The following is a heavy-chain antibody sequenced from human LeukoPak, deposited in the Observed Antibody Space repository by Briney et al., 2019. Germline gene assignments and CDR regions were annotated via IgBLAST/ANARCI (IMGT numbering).Heavy chain of an antibody. CDR2: IDGHGGSI. CDR3: VRGPSFDYYDYDMDV. Sequence: GGSLRLSCAGSGFTFSNYWMYWVRQAPGKGLVWVSHIDGHGGSITYADSVKGRFTISRDNEKKTLYLQMNSLRAEGPAVYYCVRGPSFDYYDYDMDVWREATTVTVS. J-gene: IGHJ6*01. D-gene: IGHD6-6*01. CDR1: GFTFSNYW. V-gene: IGHV3-74*01.